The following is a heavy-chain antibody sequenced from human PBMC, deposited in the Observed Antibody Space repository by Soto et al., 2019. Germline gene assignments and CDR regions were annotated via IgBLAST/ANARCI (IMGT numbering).Heavy chain of an antibody. CDR2: IYYSGTT. CDR1: GASVSDKTFY. V-gene: IGHV4-61*01. Sequence: SETLSLTCSVSGASVSDKTFYWSWLRQSPGKGLEWIGYIYYSGTTNYNPSLKGRFTISVDTSKNQFSLRLNSVTAADTALYYCARTTAVPNTLRSRYYFDYWGQVMLVT. D-gene: IGHD4-17*01. J-gene: IGHJ4*02. CDR3: ARTTAVPNTLRSRYYFDY.